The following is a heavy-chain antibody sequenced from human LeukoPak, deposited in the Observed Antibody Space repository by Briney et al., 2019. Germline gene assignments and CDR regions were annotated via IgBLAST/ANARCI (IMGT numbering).Heavy chain of an antibody. CDR1: GGSISSGSYY. Sequence: SQTLSLTCTVSGGSISSGSYYWSWIRQLAGKGLEWIGRIYTSGSTNYNPSLKSRVTISVDTSKNQFSLKLSSVTAADTAVYYCARERWLQLDYWGQGTLVTVSS. J-gene: IGHJ4*02. CDR3: ARERWLQLDY. D-gene: IGHD5-24*01. V-gene: IGHV4-61*02. CDR2: IYTSGST.